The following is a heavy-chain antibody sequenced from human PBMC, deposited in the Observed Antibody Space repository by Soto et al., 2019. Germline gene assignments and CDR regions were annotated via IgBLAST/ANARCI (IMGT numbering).Heavy chain of an antibody. CDR1: GFTFSSYG. V-gene: IGHV3-33*01. Sequence: QVQLVESGGGVVQPGRSLRLSCAASGFTFSSYGMHWVRQAPGKGLEWVAVIWYDGSNKYYADSVKGRFTISRDNSKNTLYLQMNSLRAEDTAVYYCARDVVPLAGTGTDIWGQGTMVTVSS. D-gene: IGHD6-19*01. CDR3: ARDVVPLAGTGTDI. CDR2: IWYDGSNK. J-gene: IGHJ3*02.